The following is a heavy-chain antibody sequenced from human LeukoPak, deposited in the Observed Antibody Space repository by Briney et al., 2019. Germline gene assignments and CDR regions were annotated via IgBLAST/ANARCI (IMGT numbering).Heavy chain of an antibody. J-gene: IGHJ4*02. D-gene: IGHD2-15*01. V-gene: IGHV4-4*07. Sequence: PSETLSLTCTVSGGSITSYYWSWILQPAGKGLEWIGRIYPSGSTNYNPSLKSRVSMSVDTSKNQFSLKLTSVTAADTAVYYCARTSPRAATFDYWGQGTLVTVSS. CDR2: IYPSGST. CDR3: ARTSPRAATFDY. CDR1: GGSITSYY.